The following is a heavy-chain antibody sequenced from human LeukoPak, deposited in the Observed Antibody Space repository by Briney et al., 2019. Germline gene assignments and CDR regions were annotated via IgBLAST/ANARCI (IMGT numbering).Heavy chain of an antibody. Sequence: GESLKISCKGSGYSFTSYWIGWVRQMPGKGLEWMGIIYPGDSDTRYSPSFQGQVTISADKSISTAYLQWSSLKASDTAMYYCARTTYYDILTGYYDNWFDPWGQGTLVTVSS. D-gene: IGHD3-9*01. J-gene: IGHJ5*02. V-gene: IGHV5-51*01. CDR2: IYPGDSDT. CDR1: GYSFTSYW. CDR3: ARTTYYDILTGYYDNWFDP.